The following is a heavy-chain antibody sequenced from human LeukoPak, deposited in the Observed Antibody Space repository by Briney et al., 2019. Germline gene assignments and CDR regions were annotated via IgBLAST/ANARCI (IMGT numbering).Heavy chain of an antibody. Sequence: PSETLSLTCAVYGGSFSGYYWSWIRQPPGKGLEWIGEINHSGSTNYNPSLKSRVTISVDTSKNQFSLKLSSVTAADTAVYYCARHREGDGYNYDYWGQGTLVTVSS. V-gene: IGHV4-34*01. CDR2: INHSGST. CDR3: ARHREGDGYNYDY. D-gene: IGHD5-24*01. J-gene: IGHJ4*02. CDR1: GGSFSGYY.